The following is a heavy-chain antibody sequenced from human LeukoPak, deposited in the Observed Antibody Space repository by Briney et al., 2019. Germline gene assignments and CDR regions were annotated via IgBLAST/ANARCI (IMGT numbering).Heavy chain of an antibody. CDR1: GGSISSYY. J-gene: IGHJ6*03. CDR2: IYTSGST. D-gene: IGHD1-26*01. V-gene: IGHV4-4*07. CDR3: ARAEKRSGRSRNFYLDV. Sequence: PSETLSLTCTVSGGSISSYYWSWIRQPAGKGLEWIGRIYTSGSTNYNPSLKSRVTMSVDTSKNHFSLKLSSVTAADTAVYYCARAEKRSGRSRNFYLDVWGKGATVTVSS.